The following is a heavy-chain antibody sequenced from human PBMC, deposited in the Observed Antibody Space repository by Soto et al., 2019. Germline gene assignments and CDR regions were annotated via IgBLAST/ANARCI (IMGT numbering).Heavy chain of an antibody. CDR1: GFTFDDYA. CDR3: AKDSSSTIFGANGFDY. CDR2: ISWNSGSI. V-gene: IGHV3-9*01. J-gene: IGHJ4*02. Sequence: EVQLVESGGGLVQPGRSLRLSCAASGFTFDDYAMHWVRQAPGKGLEWVSGISWNSGSIGYADSVKGRFTISRDNAKNSLYLQMNSLRAEDTALYYCAKDSSSTIFGANGFDYWGQGTLVTVSS. D-gene: IGHD3-3*01.